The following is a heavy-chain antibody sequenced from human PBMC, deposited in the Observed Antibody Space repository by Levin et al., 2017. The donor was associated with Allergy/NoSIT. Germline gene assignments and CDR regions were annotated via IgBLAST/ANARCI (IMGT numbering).Heavy chain of an antibody. CDR2: ISSSSSYI. D-gene: IGHD3-10*01. V-gene: IGHV3-21*01. J-gene: IGHJ6*03. Sequence: KAGGSLRLSCAASGFTFSSYSMNWVRQAPGKGLEWVSSISSSSSYIYYADSVKGRFTISRDNAKNSLYLQMNSLRAEDTAVYYCARDRVVRDSGRNYYYYMDVWGKGTTVTVSS. CDR1: GFTFSSYS. CDR3: ARDRVVRDSGRNYYYYMDV.